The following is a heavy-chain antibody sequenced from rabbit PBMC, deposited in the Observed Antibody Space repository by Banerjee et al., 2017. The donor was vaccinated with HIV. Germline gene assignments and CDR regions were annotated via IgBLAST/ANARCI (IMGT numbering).Heavy chain of an antibody. CDR3: ARGLNGYTGYNL. CDR1: GFSFSSSYW. CDR2: IYAGSSGST. V-gene: IGHV1S45*01. Sequence: QEQLEESGGDLVKPEGSLTLTCTASGFSFSSSYWICWVRQAPGKGLEWIACIYAGSSGSTYYASWAKGRFTISKTSSTTVTLQMTSLTAADTATYFCARGLNGYTGYNLWGQGTLVTVS. D-gene: IGHD7-1*01. J-gene: IGHJ4*01.